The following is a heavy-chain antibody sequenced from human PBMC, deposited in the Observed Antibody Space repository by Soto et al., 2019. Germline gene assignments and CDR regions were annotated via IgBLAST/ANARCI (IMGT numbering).Heavy chain of an antibody. CDR2: IKQDGRGE. CDR3: ARGKTTVTPGYFDY. Sequence: EVQLVESGGGLVQPGGSLRLSCAASGFTFSTYWMSWVRQAPGKGLEWVANIKQDGRGENYVDSVEGRFTISRDNAKNSLYLQMNSLRAEDKAVYYCARGKTTVTPGYFDYWGQGSLVTVSS. D-gene: IGHD4-17*01. CDR1: GFTFSTYW. J-gene: IGHJ4*02. V-gene: IGHV3-7*01.